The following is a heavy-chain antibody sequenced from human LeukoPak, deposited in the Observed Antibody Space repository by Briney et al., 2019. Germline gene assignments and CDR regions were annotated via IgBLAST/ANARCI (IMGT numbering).Heavy chain of an antibody. D-gene: IGHD3-3*01. J-gene: IGHJ6*02. V-gene: IGHV1-18*01. CDR1: GYTFTSYG. CDR2: INPNSGGT. Sequence: ASVKVSCKASGYTFTSYGISWVRQAPGQGLEWMGWINPNSGGTNHAQKLQGRVTMTTDTSTSTAYMELRSLRSDDTAVYYCARSRMEWLLYSGYYYGMDVWGQGTTVTVSS. CDR3: ARSRMEWLLYSGYYYGMDV.